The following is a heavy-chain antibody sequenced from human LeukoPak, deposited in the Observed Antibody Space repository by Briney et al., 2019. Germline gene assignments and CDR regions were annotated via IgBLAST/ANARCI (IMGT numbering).Heavy chain of an antibody. V-gene: IGHV4-39*07. CDR3: ARETRGDLTPPIDY. CDR1: GGSISSSSYY. D-gene: IGHD2-21*02. J-gene: IGHJ4*02. CDR2: IYYSGST. Sequence: PSETLSLTCTVSGGSISSSSYYWGWIRQPPGKGLEWIGSIYYSGSTYYNPSLKSRVTISVDTSKNQFSLKLSSVTAADTAVYYCARETRGDLTPPIDYWGQGTLVTVSS.